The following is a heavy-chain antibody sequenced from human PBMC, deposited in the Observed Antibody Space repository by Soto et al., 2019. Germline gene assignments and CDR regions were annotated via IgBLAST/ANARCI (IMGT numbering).Heavy chain of an antibody. CDR2: IKFDGSTT. D-gene: IGHD5-18*01. Sequence: EVQLVESGGGLVQPGGSLRLSCVASGFTFNTYWMHWVRQAPRKGLVWVSRIKFDGSTTSYADSVKGRFTISRDNAKNTVYLQMNSLGGEDTGVYYCARGIRNYYGVDVWGQGTTVTVSS. J-gene: IGHJ6*02. CDR3: ARGIRNYYGVDV. V-gene: IGHV3-74*01. CDR1: GFTFNTYW.